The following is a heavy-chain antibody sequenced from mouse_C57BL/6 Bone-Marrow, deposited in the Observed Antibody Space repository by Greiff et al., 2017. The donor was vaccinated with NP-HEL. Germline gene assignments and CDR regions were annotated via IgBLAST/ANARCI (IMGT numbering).Heavy chain of an antibody. V-gene: IGHV14-3*01. D-gene: IGHD1-1*01. J-gene: IGHJ2*01. CDR3: ARSQFITTVVATLYYFDY. Sequence: VQLQQSVAELVRPGASVKLSCTASGFNIKNTYMHWVKQRPEQGLEWIGRIDPANGNTKYAPKFQGTATITADTSSNTAYLQLSSLTSEDTAIYYCARSQFITTVVATLYYFDYWGQGTTLTVSS. CDR2: IDPANGNT. CDR1: GFNIKNTY.